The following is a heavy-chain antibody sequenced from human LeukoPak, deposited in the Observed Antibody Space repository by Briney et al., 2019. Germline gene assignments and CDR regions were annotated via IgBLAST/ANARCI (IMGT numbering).Heavy chain of an antibody. Sequence: KPSETLSLTCTVSGGSISSSSYYWGWIRQPPGKGLEWIGSIYYSGSTYYDPSLKCRVTISVDTSKNQFSLKLSSVTAADTAVYYCARHSSSWYGTHFEYWGQGTLVTVSS. CDR2: IYYSGST. CDR1: GGSISSSSYY. V-gene: IGHV4-39*01. J-gene: IGHJ4*02. D-gene: IGHD6-13*01. CDR3: ARHSSSWYGTHFEY.